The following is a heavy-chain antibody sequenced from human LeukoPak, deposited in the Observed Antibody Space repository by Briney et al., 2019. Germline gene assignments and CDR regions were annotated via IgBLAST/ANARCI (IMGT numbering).Heavy chain of an antibody. CDR2: ISSSSSYI. J-gene: IGHJ4*02. D-gene: IGHD4-17*01. Sequence: PGGSLRLPGEASGFTFSSYSMNWVRQAPGKGLEWVSSISSSSSYIYYADSVKGRFTISRDNAKNSLYLQMNSLRAEDTAVHYCARGRSPVTTRYFDYWGQGTLVTVSS. CDR3: ARGRSPVTTRYFDY. CDR1: GFTFSSYS. V-gene: IGHV3-21*01.